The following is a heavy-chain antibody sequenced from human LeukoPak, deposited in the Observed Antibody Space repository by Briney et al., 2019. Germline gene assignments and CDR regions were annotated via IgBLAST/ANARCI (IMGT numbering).Heavy chain of an antibody. CDR3: ARGGRGSAAVVAPRSFDI. Sequence: PGGSLRLSCAASGFTVSSIHMVWVRQAPGKGLEWVSVTHTGGNSYYADSVTGRFIISRDISKNTLYLQMNSLRAEDSALYYCARGGRGSAAVVAPRSFDIWGQGTMVTVSS. V-gene: IGHV3-53*01. D-gene: IGHD3-22*01. CDR1: GFTVSSIH. CDR2: THTGGNS. J-gene: IGHJ3*02.